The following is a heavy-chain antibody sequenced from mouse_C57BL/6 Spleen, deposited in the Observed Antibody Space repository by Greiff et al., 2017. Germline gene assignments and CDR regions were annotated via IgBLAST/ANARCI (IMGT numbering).Heavy chain of an antibody. CDR3: TRYPHPTEPYWYFDV. Sequence: VQLQESGAELVRPGASVTLSCKASGYTFTDYEMHWVKQTPVHGLAWIGAIDPETGGTAYNQKFKGKAILTADKSSSTAYMELRSLTSEDSAVYYCTRYPHPTEPYWYFDVWGTGTTVTVSS. J-gene: IGHJ1*03. D-gene: IGHD1-1*01. V-gene: IGHV1-15*01. CDR1: GYTFTDYE. CDR2: IDPETGGT.